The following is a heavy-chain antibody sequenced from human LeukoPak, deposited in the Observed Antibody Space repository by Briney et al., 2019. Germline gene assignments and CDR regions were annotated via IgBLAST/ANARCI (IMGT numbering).Heavy chain of an antibody. CDR1: GFTFSSYW. D-gene: IGHD3-16*02. CDR3: ARVILGSRDFDY. V-gene: IGHV3-74*01. CDR2: INSDGSST. Sequence: PGGSLRLSCAASGFTFSSYWMHWVRQAPGNGLVWVSRINSDGSSTSYADSVKGRFTISRDNAKNTLYLQMNSLRAEDTAVYYCARVILGSRDFDYWGQGTLVTVSS. J-gene: IGHJ4*02.